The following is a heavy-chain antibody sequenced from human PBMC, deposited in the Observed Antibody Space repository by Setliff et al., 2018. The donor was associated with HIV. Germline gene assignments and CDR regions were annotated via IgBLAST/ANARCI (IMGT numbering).Heavy chain of an antibody. Sequence: SETLSLTCTVSGGSISSGANYWSWIRQPPGKGLEWIGHIYYSGSTYYNPSLKSRVTISVDTSKNQFSLKLSSVTAADTAMYYCARRLSGPQGWLLSNWFDPWGQGTLVTVSS. J-gene: IGHJ5*02. V-gene: IGHV4-39*01. CDR1: GGSISSGANY. CDR3: ARRLSGPQGWLLSNWFDP. CDR2: IYYSGST. D-gene: IGHD3-3*01.